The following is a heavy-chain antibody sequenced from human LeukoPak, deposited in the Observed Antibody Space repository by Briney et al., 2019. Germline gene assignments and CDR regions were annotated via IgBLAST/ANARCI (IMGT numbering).Heavy chain of an antibody. CDR2: ISGSGGAT. CDR1: GFTFSNYA. V-gene: IGHV3-23*01. Sequence: PGGSLRLSCAASGFTFSNYAMTWVRQAPGKGLEWVSGISGSGGATYYADSVKGRFTISRDNSENTVYLQMNSLRVEDTAIYYCAKDRSSGGSCCNYWGRGTRSPSPQ. J-gene: IGHJ4*02. D-gene: IGHD2-15*01. CDR3: AKDRSSGGSCCNY.